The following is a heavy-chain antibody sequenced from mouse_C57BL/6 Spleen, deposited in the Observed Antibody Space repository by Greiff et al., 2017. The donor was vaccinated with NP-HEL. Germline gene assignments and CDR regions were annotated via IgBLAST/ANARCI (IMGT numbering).Heavy chain of an antibody. Sequence: QVHVKQSGAELVRPGASVTLSCKASGYTFTDYEMHWVKQTPVHGLEWIGAIDPETGGTAYNQKFKGKAILTADKSSSTAYMELRSLTSEDSAVYYCTRSHYYGSSYPDYWGQGTTLTVSS. J-gene: IGHJ2*01. V-gene: IGHV1-15*01. D-gene: IGHD1-1*01. CDR2: IDPETGGT. CDR3: TRSHYYGSSYPDY. CDR1: GYTFTDYE.